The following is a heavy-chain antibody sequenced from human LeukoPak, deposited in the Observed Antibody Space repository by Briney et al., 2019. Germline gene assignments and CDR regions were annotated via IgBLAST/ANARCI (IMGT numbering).Heavy chain of an antibody. CDR1: GGSFSGYY. CDR3: ARGKRYFDWLYYYYYMDV. Sequence: SETLSLTCAVYGGSFSGYYWNWIRQPPGKGLEWIGYIYYSGSTNYNPSLKSRVTISVDTSKNQFSLKLSSVTAADTAVYYCARGKRYFDWLYYYYYMDVWGKGTTVTVSS. V-gene: IGHV4-59*01. D-gene: IGHD3-9*01. J-gene: IGHJ6*03. CDR2: IYYSGST.